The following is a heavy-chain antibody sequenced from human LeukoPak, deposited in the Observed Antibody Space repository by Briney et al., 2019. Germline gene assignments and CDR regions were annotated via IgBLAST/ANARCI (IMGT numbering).Heavy chain of an antibody. V-gene: IGHV3-21*01. CDR3: ATIQAWKFDY. CDR2: ISSSSSYI. J-gene: IGHJ4*02. D-gene: IGHD5-18*01. Sequence: MTGGSLRLSCAASGFTFSSYSMNWVRQAPGKGLEWVSSISSSSSYIYYADSVKGRFTISRDNAKNSLYLQMNSLRTEDTAVYYCATIQAWKFDYWGQGTLVTVSS. CDR1: GFTFSSYS.